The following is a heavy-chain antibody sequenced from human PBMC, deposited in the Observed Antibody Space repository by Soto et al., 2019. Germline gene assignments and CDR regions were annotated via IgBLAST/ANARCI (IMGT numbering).Heavy chain of an antibody. V-gene: IGHV1-3*01. CDR3: ARGSTADHAFDI. J-gene: IGHJ3*02. D-gene: IGHD2-2*01. Sequence: ASVKVSCKASEYTFTRYAMHWVRQAPGQSLEWMGWINAGNGNTKYSQKFQGRVTITRDASASTAYMELSSLISEDTAVYYCARGSTADHAFDICGQGTMVTVSS. CDR2: INAGNGNT. CDR1: EYTFTRYA.